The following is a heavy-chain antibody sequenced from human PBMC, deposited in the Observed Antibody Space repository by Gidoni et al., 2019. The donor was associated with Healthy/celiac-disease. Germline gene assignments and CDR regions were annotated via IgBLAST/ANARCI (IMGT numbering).Heavy chain of an antibody. V-gene: IGHV1-46*01. CDR3: ARAVSPYYQGIAVARTTFDY. Sequence: QVQLVQSGAEVTKPGASVKVSCKASGYTFTSYYMHWVRQAPGQGLEWMGIINPSGGSTSYAQKFQGRVTMTRDTSTSTVYMELSSLRSEDTAVYYCARAVSPYYQGIAVARTTFDYWGQGTLVTVSS. CDR1: GYTFTSYY. CDR2: INPSGGST. J-gene: IGHJ4*02. D-gene: IGHD6-19*01.